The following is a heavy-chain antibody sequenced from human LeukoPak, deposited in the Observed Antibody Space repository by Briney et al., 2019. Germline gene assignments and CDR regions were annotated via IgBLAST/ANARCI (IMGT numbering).Heavy chain of an antibody. CDR1: GGSISSGSYY. D-gene: IGHD3-22*01. V-gene: IGHV4-61*02. J-gene: IGHJ5*02. CDR3: ARSVVRGVAWFDP. CDR2: IYTSGST. Sequence: PSETLSLTCTVSGGSISSGSYYWRWIRQPAGKGLEWIGRIYTSGSTNYNPSLKSRVTISVDTSKTQFSLKLSSVTAADTAVYYCARSVVRGVAWFDPWGQGTLVTVSS.